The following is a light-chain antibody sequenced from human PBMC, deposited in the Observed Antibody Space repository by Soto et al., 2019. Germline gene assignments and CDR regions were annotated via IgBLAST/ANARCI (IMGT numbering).Light chain of an antibody. Sequence: QSVLTQPPSVSGAPGQRVTISCTGSSSNIGATYEVHWYQQVPGIAPKLLIYGNTNRPSGVPDRFCGSKSGTSASLAITGRQAEDAANYCCPSYDRSLGVVLFGGGTKVTVL. J-gene: IGLJ2*01. CDR1: SSNIGATYE. CDR2: GNT. V-gene: IGLV1-40*01. CDR3: PSYDRSLGVVL.